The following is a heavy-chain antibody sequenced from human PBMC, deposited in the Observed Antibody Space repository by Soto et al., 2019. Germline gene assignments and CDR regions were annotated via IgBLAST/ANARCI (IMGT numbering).Heavy chain of an antibody. V-gene: IGHV3-23*01. J-gene: IGHJ4*02. CDR3: AKENVMARYYFDY. CDR1: GVTFSSYA. D-gene: IGHD2-21*01. CDR2: ISGSGGST. Sequence: EVQLLESGGGLVQPGGSLRLSCAASGVTFSSYAMRWVRQAPGKGLEWVSAISGSGGSTYYADSVKGRFTISRDNSKNTLYLQMNSLRAEDTAVYYCAKENVMARYYFDYWGQGTLVTVSS.